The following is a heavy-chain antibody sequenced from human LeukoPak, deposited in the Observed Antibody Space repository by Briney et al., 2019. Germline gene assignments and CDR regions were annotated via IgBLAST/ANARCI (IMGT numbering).Heavy chain of an antibody. V-gene: IGHV3-48*04. J-gene: IGHJ6*03. D-gene: IGHD3-3*01. Sequence: GGSLRLSCAASGFTFSSYAMSWVRQAPGKGLEWVSATSASGSTIYYADSVKGRFTISRDNAKNSLYLQMNSLRAEDTAVYYCARSARFLEWLVGGHDYYYYYYMDVWGKGTTVTVSS. CDR3: ARSARFLEWLVGGHDYYYYYYMDV. CDR2: TSASGSTI. CDR1: GFTFSSYA.